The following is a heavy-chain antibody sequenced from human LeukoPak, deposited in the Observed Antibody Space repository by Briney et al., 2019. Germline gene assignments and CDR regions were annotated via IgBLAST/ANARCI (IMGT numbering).Heavy chain of an antibody. CDR2: ISGSGGST. D-gene: IGHD2-2*01. V-gene: IGHV3-23*01. CDR1: GFTFSSYA. J-gene: IGHJ6*02. CDR3: AKSDRYCSSTSCYPLYYYYGMDV. Sequence: GFLRLSCAASGFTFSSYAMSWVRQAPGKGLEWVSAISGSGGSTFYADSVKGRFTISRDNSKNTLYLQMNSLRAEDTAVYYCAKSDRYCSSTSCYPLYYYYGMDVWGQGTTVTVSS.